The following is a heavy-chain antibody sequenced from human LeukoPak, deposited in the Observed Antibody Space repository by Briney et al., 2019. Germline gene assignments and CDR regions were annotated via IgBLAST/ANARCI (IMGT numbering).Heavy chain of an antibody. D-gene: IGHD2-2*01. CDR2: IYSGGST. CDR1: GFTVSDNY. Sequence: GGSLRLSCAASGFTVSDNYMSWVRQAPGKGLEWVSLIYSGGSTYYADSVKGRFTISRDNSKNTLYLQMSSLRAEDTAVYYCATGCTSCATGILIQHWGQGTLVTVSS. V-gene: IGHV3-66*02. CDR3: ATGCTSCATGILIQH. J-gene: IGHJ1*01.